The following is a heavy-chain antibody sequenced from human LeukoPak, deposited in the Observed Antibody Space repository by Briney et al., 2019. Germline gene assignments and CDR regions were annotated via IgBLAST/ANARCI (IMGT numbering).Heavy chain of an antibody. CDR1: GGSISSSSYY. CDR3: ARGLPFRGGYYSF. D-gene: IGHD3-3*01. CDR2: IYYSGST. V-gene: IGHV4-39*01. Sequence: PSETLSLTCTVSGGSISSSSYYWGWIRQPPGKGLEWIGSIYYSGSTYYNPSLKSRVTISVDTSKNQFSLQLSSVTAADTAVYYCARGLPFRGGYYSFWGQGTLVTVS. J-gene: IGHJ4*01.